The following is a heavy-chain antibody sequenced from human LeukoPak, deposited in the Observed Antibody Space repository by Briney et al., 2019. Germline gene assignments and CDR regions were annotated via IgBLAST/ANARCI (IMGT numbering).Heavy chain of an antibody. Sequence: GGTLRLSCAASGFTFRTSGMSWVRQAQGKGLEWVANINLDGNGRFYVDSVKGRFTISRDNNKKSVYLQMNSLRAEDTAVYCCARDTDDFQGLDIWGQGTRVTVSS. V-gene: IGHV3-7*01. CDR2: INLDGNGR. D-gene: IGHD3-3*01. CDR1: GFTFRTSG. CDR3: ARDTDDFQGLDI. J-gene: IGHJ3*02.